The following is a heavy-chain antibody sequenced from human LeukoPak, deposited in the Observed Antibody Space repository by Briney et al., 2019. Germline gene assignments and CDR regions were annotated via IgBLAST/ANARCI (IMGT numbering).Heavy chain of an antibody. J-gene: IGHJ4*02. D-gene: IGHD6-6*01. CDR3: ASFDSSYYFDY. CDR2: INHSGST. Sequence: PSETLSLTCAVYGGSFSGYYWSWIRQPPGKGLEWIGEINHSGSTNYNPSLKSRVTISVDTSKNQFSLKLSSVTAADTAVYYCASFDSSYYFDYWGQGTLVTVSS. CDR1: GGSFSGYY. V-gene: IGHV4-34*01.